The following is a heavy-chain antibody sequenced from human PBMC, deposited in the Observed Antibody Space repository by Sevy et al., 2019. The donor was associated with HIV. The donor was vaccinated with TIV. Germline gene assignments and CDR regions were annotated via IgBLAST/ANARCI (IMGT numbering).Heavy chain of an antibody. CDR3: ARDGGYYYDSSGYYWLY. CDR2: IYYSGST. J-gene: IGHJ4*02. V-gene: IGHV4-30-4*01. CDR1: GGTISSGDYY. D-gene: IGHD3-22*01. Sequence: SETLSLTCTVSGGTISSGDYYWSWIRQPPGKGLEWIGYIYYSGSTYYNPSLKSRVTISVDTSKNQYSLKLSSVTAADTAVYDWARDGGYYYDSSGYYWLYWGQGTLVTVSS.